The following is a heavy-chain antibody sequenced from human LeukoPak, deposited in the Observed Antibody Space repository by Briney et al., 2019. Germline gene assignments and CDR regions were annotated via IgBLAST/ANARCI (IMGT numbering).Heavy chain of an antibody. CDR1: GFGFTSYW. V-gene: IGHV5-51*01. Sequence: GESLKFSCKGSGFGFTSYWIPWVRQTPGKGLEWMGIIYPADSDTRYSPSFQGQVTFSADRSISTAYLQWSSLKVSDTAIYYCAKHDRPYSSSDNWFDSWGQGTLVTVSS. D-gene: IGHD6-13*01. J-gene: IGHJ5*01. CDR3: AKHDRPYSSSDNWFDS. CDR2: IYPADSDT.